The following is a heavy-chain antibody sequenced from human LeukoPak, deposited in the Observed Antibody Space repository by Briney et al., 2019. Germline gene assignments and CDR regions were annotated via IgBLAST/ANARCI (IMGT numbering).Heavy chain of an antibody. Sequence: PGGSLRLSCAASGFTFSSYSMNWVRQAPGKGLEWVSSISSSSSYIYYADSVKGRFTISRDNAKNSLYLQMNSLRAEDTAVYYCARVFQGFGELCMDVWGQGTTVTVSS. CDR1: GFTFSSYS. CDR2: ISSSSSYI. J-gene: IGHJ6*02. CDR3: ARVFQGFGELCMDV. D-gene: IGHD3-10*01. V-gene: IGHV3-21*01.